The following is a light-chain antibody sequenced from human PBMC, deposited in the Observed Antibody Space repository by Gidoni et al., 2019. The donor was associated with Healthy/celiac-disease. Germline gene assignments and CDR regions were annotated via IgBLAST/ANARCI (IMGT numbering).Light chain of an antibody. Sequence: DIQMTQSPSSLSASVGERVTITCRASQSISSYLNWYQQKPGKAPKLLIYAASSLQSGVPSRFSCSGSGTDFTLTISSLQPEDFATYYCQQSYSTPLTFXGXTKVEIK. V-gene: IGKV1-39*01. CDR1: QSISSY. CDR3: QQSYSTPLT. CDR2: AAS. J-gene: IGKJ4*01.